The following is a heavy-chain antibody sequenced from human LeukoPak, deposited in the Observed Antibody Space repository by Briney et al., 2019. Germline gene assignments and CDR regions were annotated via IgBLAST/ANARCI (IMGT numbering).Heavy chain of an antibody. Sequence: PGGSLRLSCVASGITFSSYWMSWVRQAPGKGLEWVANMNQDGSETQYAASVQGRFTISRDNAKSALYLQMSSLRAEDTAVYYCARDRGDGYNYRSPFDYWGQGTQVTVSS. CDR2: MNQDGSET. J-gene: IGHJ4*02. D-gene: IGHD5-24*01. V-gene: IGHV3-7*01. CDR3: ARDRGDGYNYRSPFDY. CDR1: GITFSSYW.